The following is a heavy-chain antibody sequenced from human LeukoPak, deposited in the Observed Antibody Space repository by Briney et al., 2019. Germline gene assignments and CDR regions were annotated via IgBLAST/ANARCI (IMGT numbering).Heavy chain of an antibody. CDR3: ATVGYYYDSSGSNWFDP. CDR1: GYTLTELS. V-gene: IGHV1-24*01. Sequence: ASVKVSCRVSGYTLTELSMHWVRQAPGKGLEWMGGFDPEDGETIYAQKFQGRVTMTEDTSTDTAYMELSSLRSEDTAVYYCATVGYYYDSSGSNWFDPWGQGTLVTVSS. CDR2: FDPEDGET. J-gene: IGHJ5*02. D-gene: IGHD3-22*01.